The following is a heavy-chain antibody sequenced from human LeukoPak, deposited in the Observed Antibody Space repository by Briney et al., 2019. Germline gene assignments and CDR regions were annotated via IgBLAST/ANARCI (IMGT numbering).Heavy chain of an antibody. CDR1: GGSISSGSYY. CDR2: INHSGST. CDR3: ARSRKAARPWYFDL. J-gene: IGHJ2*01. Sequence: SETLSLTCTVSGGSISSGSYYWSWIRQPAGKGLEWIGEINHSGSTNYNPSLKSRVTISVDTSKNQFSLKLSSVTAAGTAVYYCARSRKAARPWYFDLWGRGTLVTVSS. V-gene: IGHV4-61*10. D-gene: IGHD6-6*01.